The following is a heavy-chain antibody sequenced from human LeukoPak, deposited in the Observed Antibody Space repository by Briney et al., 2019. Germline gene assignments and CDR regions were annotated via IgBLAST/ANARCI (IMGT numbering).Heavy chain of an antibody. J-gene: IGHJ6*03. Sequence: SETLSLTCTVSGGSISSSSYYWGWIRQPPGKGLEWIGSIYYSGSTYYNPSLKSRVTISVDTSKNQFSLKLSSVTAADTAVYYCARHEETGDDSGYYYYMDVWGKGTTVTVSS. CDR1: GGSISSSSYY. V-gene: IGHV4-39*01. D-gene: IGHD7-27*01. CDR3: ARHEETGDDSGYYYYMDV. CDR2: IYYSGST.